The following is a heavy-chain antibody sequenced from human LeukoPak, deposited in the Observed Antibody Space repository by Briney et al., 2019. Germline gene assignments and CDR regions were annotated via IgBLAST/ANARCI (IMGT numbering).Heavy chain of an antibody. CDR3: AKYSGSGSYGTLDY. CDR1: GFTFSNYA. CDR2: ISGSGGTT. J-gene: IGHJ4*02. V-gene: IGHV3-23*01. D-gene: IGHD3-10*01. Sequence: PGGSLRLSCAASGFTFSNYAMSGVRQAPGKGLEWVAAISGSGGTTYYPALVKGRFTLYRDHSLYLHMTSLRAEDTAVYYCAKYSGSGSYGTLDYWGEGTLVTVCS.